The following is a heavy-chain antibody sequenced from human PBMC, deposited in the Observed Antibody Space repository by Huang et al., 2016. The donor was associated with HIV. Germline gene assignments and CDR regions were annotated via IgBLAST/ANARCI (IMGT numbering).Heavy chain of an antibody. D-gene: IGHD4-17*01. CDR2: MTPKSGHT. J-gene: IGHJ6*03. CDR1: GYTFSSHD. CDR3: VRGTRYGDYGLRNYYYYMDV. V-gene: IGHV1-8*01. Sequence: QVQLVQSGAEVKTHGASVTVSCKASGYTFSSHDINWVRQAPGQGVEWLVAMTPKSGHTGYSQKFQRRVNITRSTSITTSYMELSSLRSADTAVYYCVRGTRYGDYGLRNYYYYMDVWGKGTTVTVSS.